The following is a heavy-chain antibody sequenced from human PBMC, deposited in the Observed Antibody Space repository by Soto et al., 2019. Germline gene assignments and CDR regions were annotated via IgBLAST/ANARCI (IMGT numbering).Heavy chain of an antibody. Sequence: ASVKVSCKASGYTFTSYGISWVRQAPGQGLEWMGWISAYNGNTNFAQKLQGRVTMTTDTSTSTAYFELRSLRSDDTAVYYCARDYYYDFWSGYSNRGWFDPWGQGTLVTVSS. D-gene: IGHD3-3*01. CDR3: ARDYYYDFWSGYSNRGWFDP. V-gene: IGHV1-18*01. CDR1: GYTFTSYG. CDR2: ISAYNGNT. J-gene: IGHJ5*02.